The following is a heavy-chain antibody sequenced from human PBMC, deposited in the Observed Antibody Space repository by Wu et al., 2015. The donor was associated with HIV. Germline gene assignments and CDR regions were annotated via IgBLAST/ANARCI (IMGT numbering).Heavy chain of an antibody. D-gene: IGHD2-2*01. CDR2: IIPIFGTA. CDR1: GGTFSSYA. J-gene: IGHJ6*03. V-gene: IGHV1-69*12. Sequence: QVQLVQSGAEVKKPGSSVKVSCKASGGTFSSYAISWVRQAPGQGLEWMGGIIPIFGTANYAQKFQGRVTITADESTSTAYMELSSLRSEDTAVYYCATSRWGCSSTSCYGGYYYYYMDVVGTKGPRSPSP. CDR3: ATSRWGCSSTSCYGGYYYYYMDV.